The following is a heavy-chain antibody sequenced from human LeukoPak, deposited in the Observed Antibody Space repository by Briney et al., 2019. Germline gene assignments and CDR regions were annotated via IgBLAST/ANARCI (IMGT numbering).Heavy chain of an antibody. CDR2: INSDGSTT. J-gene: IGHJ4*02. Sequence: PGGSLRLPCAASGFTFSSYWMHWVRQAPGKGLVWVSRINSDGSTTTYADSVKGRFTISRDNAKNTLYLQMNSLRAEDTAVYYCAVPATTETTDYFDYWGQGILVTVSS. D-gene: IGHD4-17*01. V-gene: IGHV3-74*01. CDR3: AVPATTETTDYFDY. CDR1: GFTFSSYW.